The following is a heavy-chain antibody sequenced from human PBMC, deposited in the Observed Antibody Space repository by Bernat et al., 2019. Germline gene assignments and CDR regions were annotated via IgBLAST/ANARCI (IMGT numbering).Heavy chain of an antibody. V-gene: IGHV4-59*01. CDR3: ARVAGYCGGDCPTFDY. Sequence: QVQLQESGPGLVKPSETLSLTCTVSGGSISSYYWSWIRQPPGKGLEWIGYIYYSWSTNYNPSLKSRVTISVDTSKNQFSLKLSSVTAADTAVYYCARVAGYCGGDCPTFDYWGQGTLVTVSS. CDR1: GGSISSYY. CDR2: IYYSWST. D-gene: IGHD2-21*02. J-gene: IGHJ4*02.